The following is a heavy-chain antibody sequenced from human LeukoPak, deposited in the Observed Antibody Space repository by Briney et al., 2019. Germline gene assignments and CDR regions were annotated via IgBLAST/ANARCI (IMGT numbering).Heavy chain of an antibody. Sequence: GASVKVSCKVSGYSITELSTHWVRQAPGKGLEWMGGFDPGSGEIIYEQKFQDRVTMTEDTSTDTAYMELSSLRSEDTAMYYWATGTHYDLLAFWGQGTLVTVSS. V-gene: IGHV1-24*01. CDR3: ATGTHYDLLAF. CDR1: GYSITELS. CDR2: FDPGSGEI. D-gene: IGHD3-9*01. J-gene: IGHJ4*02.